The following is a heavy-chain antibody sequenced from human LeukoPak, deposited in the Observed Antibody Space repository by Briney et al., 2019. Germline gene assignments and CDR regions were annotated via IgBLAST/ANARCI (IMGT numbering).Heavy chain of an antibody. D-gene: IGHD3-3*01. Sequence: PGGSLRLSCAASGFTFSNAWMSWVRQAPGKGLEWVSAISGSGGSTYYADSVKGRFTISRDNSKNTLYLQMNSLRAEDTAVYYCAKAPYYDFWSGYSDYWGQGTLVTVSS. CDR2: ISGSGGST. CDR3: AKAPYYDFWSGYSDY. V-gene: IGHV3-23*01. CDR1: GFTFSNAW. J-gene: IGHJ4*02.